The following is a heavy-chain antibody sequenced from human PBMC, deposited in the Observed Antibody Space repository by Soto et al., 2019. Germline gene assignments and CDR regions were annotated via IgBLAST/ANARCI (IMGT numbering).Heavy chain of an antibody. CDR2: IKQDGSEK. V-gene: IGHV3-7*01. CDR3: ARDGSVVKDYYYYYGMDV. Sequence: GGSLRLSCAASGFTFSSYCMSWVLQAPWKGLEWVANIKQDGSEKYYVDSVKGRFTISRDNAKNSLYLQMNSLRAEDTAVYYCARDGSVVKDYYYYYGMDVWGQGTTVTVSS. J-gene: IGHJ6*02. CDR1: GFTFSSYC. D-gene: IGHD2-15*01.